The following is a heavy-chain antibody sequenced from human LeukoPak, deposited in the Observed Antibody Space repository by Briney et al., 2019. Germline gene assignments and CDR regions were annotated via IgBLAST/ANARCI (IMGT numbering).Heavy chain of an antibody. Sequence: PGGSLRLSCAASGFTFSAYGMNWVRQAPGKGLEWVAVISKDASVKHYADSVKGRFTTSRDNSRNTMYLQMNSLRVEDTAVYYCAKEAGYNYAPLDSWGQGTLVTVSS. D-gene: IGHD5-18*01. CDR1: GFTFSAYG. CDR3: AKEAGYNYAPLDS. J-gene: IGHJ4*02. V-gene: IGHV3-30*18. CDR2: ISKDASVK.